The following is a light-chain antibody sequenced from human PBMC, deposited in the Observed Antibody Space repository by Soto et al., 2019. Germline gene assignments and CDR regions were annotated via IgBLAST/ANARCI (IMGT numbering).Light chain of an antibody. Sequence: EIVLTQSPGTLSLSPGERATLSCRASQSVSNSYLAWYQHQPGQAPRLLIIAASNRDTGIPDRFSGSGSGTDFTLTISRLEPEDFAVYYCQQYGTSPLTFGGGTKVDIK. V-gene: IGKV3-20*01. J-gene: IGKJ4*01. CDR3: QQYGTSPLT. CDR2: AAS. CDR1: QSVSNSY.